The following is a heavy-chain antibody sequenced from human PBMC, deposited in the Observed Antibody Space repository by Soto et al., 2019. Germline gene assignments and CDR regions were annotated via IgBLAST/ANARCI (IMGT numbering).Heavy chain of an antibody. Sequence: GGSLRLSCTASGFTFSSYAMSWVRQAPGKGLEWVSAISGSGGSTYYADSVKGRFTISRDNSKNTLYLQMNSLRAEDTAVYYCAKEAYYDFWSRKKKNWFDPWGQGTLVTVSS. V-gene: IGHV3-23*01. D-gene: IGHD3-3*01. J-gene: IGHJ5*02. CDR2: ISGSGGST. CDR1: GFTFSSYA. CDR3: AKEAYYDFWSRKKKNWFDP.